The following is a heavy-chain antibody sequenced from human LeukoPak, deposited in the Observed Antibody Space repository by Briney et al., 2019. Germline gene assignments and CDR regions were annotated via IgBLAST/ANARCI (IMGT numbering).Heavy chain of an antibody. Sequence: GGSLRLSCAGSGFTFSTYWMSWVRQSPGKGLEWVSAISGSGGSTYYADSVKGRFTISRDNSKNTLYLQMNSLRAEDTAVYYCAKDSLGSSSKNWFDPWGQGTLVTVSS. J-gene: IGHJ5*02. CDR1: GFTFSTYW. CDR2: ISGSGGST. D-gene: IGHD6-13*01. CDR3: AKDSLGSSSKNWFDP. V-gene: IGHV3-23*01.